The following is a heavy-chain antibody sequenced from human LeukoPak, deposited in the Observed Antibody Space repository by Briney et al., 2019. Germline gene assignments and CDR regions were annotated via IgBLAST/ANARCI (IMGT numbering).Heavy chain of an antibody. J-gene: IGHJ4*02. V-gene: IGHV4-39*01. CDR1: GGSISSSSYY. CDR2: IYNSGST. Sequence: SETLSLTCTVSGGSISSSSYYWAWLRQPPGKGLEWIGSIYNSGSTYYNPSLESRVTISVDTSKNQFSLKLSSVTAADTAVYSCARHYSSSRWFFDYLGQGTLVTVSS. D-gene: IGHD6-13*01. CDR3: ARHYSSSRWFFDY.